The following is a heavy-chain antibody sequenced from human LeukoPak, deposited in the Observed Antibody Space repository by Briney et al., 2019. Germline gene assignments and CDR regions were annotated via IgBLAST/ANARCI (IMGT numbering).Heavy chain of an antibody. CDR3: AKVVEHYDSSGYWMGFDAFDI. D-gene: IGHD3-22*01. J-gene: IGHJ3*02. CDR2: ISGSGGST. Sequence: GGSLRLSCAASGFTFHTYAMAWIRQTPGKGLEWVSAISGSGGSTYYADSVKGRFTISRDNSKNTLYLQMNSLRAEDTAVYYCAKVVEHYDSSGYWMGFDAFDIWGQGTMVTVSS. CDR1: GFTFHTYA. V-gene: IGHV3-23*01.